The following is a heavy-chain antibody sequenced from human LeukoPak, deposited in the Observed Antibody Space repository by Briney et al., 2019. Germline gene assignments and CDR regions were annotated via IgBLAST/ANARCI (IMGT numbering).Heavy chain of an antibody. J-gene: IGHJ4*02. D-gene: IGHD6-19*01. CDR3: ARRYSSGGGDFDY. CDR2: IYYSGST. Sequence: SETLSLTCTVSGGSISSSSYYWGWIRQPPGKGLEWIGSIYYSGSTYYNPSLKSRVTISVDTSKNQFSLELGSVTAADTAVYYCARRYSSGGGDFDYWGQGTLVTVSS. CDR1: GGSISSSSYY. V-gene: IGHV4-39*01.